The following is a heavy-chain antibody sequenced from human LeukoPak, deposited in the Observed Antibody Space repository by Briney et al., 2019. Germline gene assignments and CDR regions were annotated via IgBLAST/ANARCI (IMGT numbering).Heavy chain of an antibody. CDR2: ISAYNGNT. D-gene: IGHD2-21*02. CDR3: ARGARYCGGDCYVV. J-gene: IGHJ4*02. V-gene: IGHV1-18*01. CDR1: GYTFTSYG. Sequence: GASVKVSCKASGYTFTSYGISGVRQAPGQGLEWMGWISAYNGNTNYAQKLQGRVTMTTDTSTSTAYMELRSLRSDDTAVYYCARGARYCGGDCYVVWGQGTLVTVSS.